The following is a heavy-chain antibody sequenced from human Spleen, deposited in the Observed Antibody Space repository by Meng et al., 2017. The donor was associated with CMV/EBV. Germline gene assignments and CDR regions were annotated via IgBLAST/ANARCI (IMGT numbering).Heavy chain of an antibody. Sequence: ASVKVSCKASGYTFTGYYMHWVRQAPGQGLEWMGWINPNSGGTNYAQKFQGRVTMTRDTSISTAYMELSRLRSDDTAVYYCARELDYFDSSGYALDYWGQGTLVTISS. CDR2: INPNSGGT. V-gene: IGHV1-2*02. CDR3: ARELDYFDSSGYALDY. D-gene: IGHD3-22*01. J-gene: IGHJ4*02. CDR1: GYTFTGYY.